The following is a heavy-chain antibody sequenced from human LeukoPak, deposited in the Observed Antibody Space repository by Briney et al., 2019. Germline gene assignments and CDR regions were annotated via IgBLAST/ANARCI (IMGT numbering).Heavy chain of an antibody. D-gene: IGHD4-11*01. Sequence: GGSLRLSCAASGFTFSSYAMSWVRQAPGKGLEWVSAISGSGGSTYYADSVKGRFTISRDNAKNSLYLQMNSLRAEDTAVYYCSRQFSSYFDYWGQGTLVTVSS. J-gene: IGHJ4*02. CDR3: SRQFSSYFDY. CDR2: ISGSGGST. V-gene: IGHV3-23*01. CDR1: GFTFSSYA.